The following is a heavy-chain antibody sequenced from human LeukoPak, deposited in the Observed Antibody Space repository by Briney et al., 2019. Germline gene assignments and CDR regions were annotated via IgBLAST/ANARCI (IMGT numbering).Heavy chain of an antibody. CDR1: GGTFSSYA. D-gene: IGHD1-1*01. CDR3: ARESRDGYNWVNY. CDR2: IIPILGIA. Sequence: SVKVSCKASGGTFSSYAISWVRQAPGQGLEWMGRIIPILGIANYAQKFRGRVTITADKSTSTAYMELSSLRSEDTAVYYCARESRDGYNWVNYWGQGTLVTVSS. J-gene: IGHJ4*02. V-gene: IGHV1-69*04.